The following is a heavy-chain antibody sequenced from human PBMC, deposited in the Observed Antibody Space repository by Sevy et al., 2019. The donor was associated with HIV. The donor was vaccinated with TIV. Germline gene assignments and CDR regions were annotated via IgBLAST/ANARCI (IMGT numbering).Heavy chain of an antibody. CDR1: GFTFSSYE. V-gene: IGHV3-48*03. CDR2: ISSSGSTI. J-gene: IGHJ4*02. Sequence: GGSLRLSCAASGFTFSSYEMNWVRQAPGKGLEWVSYISSSGSTIYYAHSVKGRFTISRDNAKNSLYLQMNSLRAEDTAVYYCARLLWVGGSSNFDYWGQGTLVTVSS. D-gene: IGHD1-26*01. CDR3: ARLLWVGGSSNFDY.